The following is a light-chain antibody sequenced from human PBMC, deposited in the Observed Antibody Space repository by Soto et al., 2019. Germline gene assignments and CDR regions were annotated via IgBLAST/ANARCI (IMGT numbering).Light chain of an antibody. V-gene: IGKV3-11*01. CDR3: QQRSNWLYT. Sequence: EIVLTQSPDTLSLSPGERATLSCRASQSVSSYLAWYQQKPGQAPRLLIYDASDRATGIPARFSGSGSGTVFTLTISSLAPEDFAVYYCQQRSNWLYTFGQGTKLEIK. CDR1: QSVSSY. CDR2: DAS. J-gene: IGKJ2*01.